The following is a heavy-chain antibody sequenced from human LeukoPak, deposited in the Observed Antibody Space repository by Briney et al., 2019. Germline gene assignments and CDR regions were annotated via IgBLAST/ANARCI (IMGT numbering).Heavy chain of an antibody. CDR2: IYYSGST. J-gene: IGHJ4*02. V-gene: IGHV4-59*01. CDR3: ARHIAAAANFDY. Sequence: SETLSLTYTVSGGSISSYYWSWIRQPPGKGLEWIGYIYYSGSTNYNPSLKSRVTISVDTSKNQFSLKLSSVTAAGTAVYYCARHIAAAANFDYWGQGTLVTVSS. D-gene: IGHD6-13*01. CDR1: GGSISSYY.